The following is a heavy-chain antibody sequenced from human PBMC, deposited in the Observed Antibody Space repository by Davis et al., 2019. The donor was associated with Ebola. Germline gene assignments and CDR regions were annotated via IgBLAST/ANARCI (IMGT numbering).Heavy chain of an antibody. D-gene: IGHD5-24*01. CDR1: GFTFSSHW. V-gene: IGHV3-74*01. J-gene: IGHJ4*02. CDR2: INSDGSST. Sequence: GESLKISCAASGFTFSSHWMHWVRQAPGKGLVWVSRINSDGSSTSYADSVKGRFTISRDNAKNTLYLQMNSLRAEDTAVYYCASGGYNLGNYWGQGTLVTVSS. CDR3: ASGGYNLGNY.